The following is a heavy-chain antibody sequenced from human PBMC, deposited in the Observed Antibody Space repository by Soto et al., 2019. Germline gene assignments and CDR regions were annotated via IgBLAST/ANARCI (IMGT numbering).Heavy chain of an antibody. CDR2: IKQDGSEI. J-gene: IGHJ5*02. CDR3: ASYTGSYFPVGHDR. D-gene: IGHD1-26*01. Sequence: QLVESGGGLVQPGGSLRLSCVASGFTFSSFWMSWVRQAPGGGLEWVVNIKQDGSEIHYLESVKGRFTIFRDNARKSLYLQMTSLGVADTAVYFCASYTGSYFPVGHDRWGQGTLVTVSS. V-gene: IGHV3-7*01. CDR1: GFTFSSFW.